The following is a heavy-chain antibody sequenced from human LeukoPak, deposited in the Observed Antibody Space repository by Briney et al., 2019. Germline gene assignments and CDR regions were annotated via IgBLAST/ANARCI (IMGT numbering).Heavy chain of an antibody. J-gene: IGHJ4*02. Sequence: ASVKVSCKASGGTFSSYAISWVRQAPGQGLEWMGRIIPILGIANYAQKFQGRVTITADKSTSTAYMELSSLRSEDTAVYYCAKAPYYDFWSGYPLLWGQGTLVTVSS. CDR1: GGTFSSYA. D-gene: IGHD3-3*01. V-gene: IGHV1-69*04. CDR3: AKAPYYDFWSGYPLL. CDR2: IIPILGIA.